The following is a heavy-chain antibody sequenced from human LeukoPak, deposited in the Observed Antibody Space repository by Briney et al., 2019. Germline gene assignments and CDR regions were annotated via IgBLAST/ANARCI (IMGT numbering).Heavy chain of an antibody. CDR2: IYHSGST. CDR1: GGSISSGGYY. D-gene: IGHD3-10*01. CDR3: ARDFRVAVRGNRYGGYDY. Sequence: SETLSLTCTVSGGSISSGGYYWSWIRQPPGKGLEWIGYIYHSGSTYYNPSLKSRVTISVDRSKNQFSLKLSSVTAADTAVYYCARDFRVAVRGNRYGGYDYWGQGTLVTVSS. J-gene: IGHJ4*02. V-gene: IGHV4-30-2*01.